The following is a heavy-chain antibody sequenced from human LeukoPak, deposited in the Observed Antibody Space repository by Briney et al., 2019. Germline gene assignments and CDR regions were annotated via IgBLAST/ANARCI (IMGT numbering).Heavy chain of an antibody. V-gene: IGHV1-18*04. CDR1: GYTFTTYY. Sequence: GASVKVSCKAAGYTFTTYYMHWVRQAPGQGLEWMGWISAYNGNTDYAQKLQGRVTMTTDTSTSTAYMELRSLTSDDTAVYYCARDPLRSTWSTYYNALDVWGQGTTVTVSS. D-gene: IGHD6-13*01. J-gene: IGHJ6*02. CDR2: ISAYNGNT. CDR3: ARDPLRSTWSTYYNALDV.